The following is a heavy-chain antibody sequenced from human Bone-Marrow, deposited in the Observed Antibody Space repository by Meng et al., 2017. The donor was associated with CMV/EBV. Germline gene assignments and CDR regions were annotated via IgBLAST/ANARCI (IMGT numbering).Heavy chain of an antibody. CDR2: IYYSGST. CDR1: GGSISSYF. Sequence: SETLSLTCTVSGGSISSYFWSWIRQPPGKGLEWIGYIYYSGSTNYNPSLKSRVTISVDTSKNQFSLKLSSVAAADTAVYYCARARAAIDIWGQGTMVTVSS. J-gene: IGHJ3*02. CDR3: ARARAAIDI. V-gene: IGHV4-59*12.